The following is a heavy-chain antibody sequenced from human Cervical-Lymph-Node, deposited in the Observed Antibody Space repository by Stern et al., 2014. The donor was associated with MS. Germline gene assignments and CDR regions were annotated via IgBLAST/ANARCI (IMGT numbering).Heavy chain of an antibody. CDR2: MSFVGGNK. Sequence: VQLVESGGGVVQPGRSLTLSCGASGFSLSNSGMHWVRQAPGKGLEWVAVMSFVGGNKKYGDSVKGRFSISRDMANNTLFLQMNSLRPEDTAVYYCMGVGDAMHVWGQGTTVIVSS. V-gene: IGHV3-30*03. CDR3: MGVGDAMHV. J-gene: IGHJ6*02. CDR1: GFSLSNSG.